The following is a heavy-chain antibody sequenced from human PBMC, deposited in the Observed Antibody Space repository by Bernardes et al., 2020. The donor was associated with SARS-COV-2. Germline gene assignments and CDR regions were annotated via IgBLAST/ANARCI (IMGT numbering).Heavy chain of an antibody. V-gene: IGHV4-34*01. CDR3: ARGASGVNMILVVIGFSYYFDY. Sequence: CETLSLTCAVYGGSFNDYSWTWIRQAPGKGLEWIGEVNHSGSTKYNPSLRSRVTISLDTSKNQFSLKLSSVTAADTAVYYCARGASGVNMILVVIGFSYYFDYWGQGTLVTVSS. J-gene: IGHJ4*02. CDR1: GGSFNDYS. CDR2: VNHSGST. D-gene: IGHD3-22*01.